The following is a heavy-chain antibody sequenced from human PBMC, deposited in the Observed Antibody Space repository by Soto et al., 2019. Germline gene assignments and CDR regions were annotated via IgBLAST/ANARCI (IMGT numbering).Heavy chain of an antibody. J-gene: IGHJ4*02. CDR3: ARGSGIVALPGELEDVKYDY. V-gene: IGHV4-34*01. D-gene: IGHD1-1*01. Sequence: QVQLQQWGAGLVKPSETLSLSCAVYGQSFSGHSWVWIRQPPGKGLEWIGEINESGSTYYNPSPKSRVTISTDTSKNQFSLKLSSVSAADTAAYFCARGSGIVALPGELEDVKYDYWGQGTLVNVSS. CDR2: INESGST. CDR1: GQSFSGHS.